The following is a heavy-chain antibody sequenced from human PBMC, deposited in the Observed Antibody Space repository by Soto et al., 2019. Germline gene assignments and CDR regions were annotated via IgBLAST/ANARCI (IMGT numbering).Heavy chain of an antibody. CDR2: IYYSGST. V-gene: IGHV4-59*01. CDR3: ARAHSGYDLALDY. Sequence: KSSETLSLTCTVSGGSISSYYWSWIRQPPGKGLGWIGYIYYSGSTNYNPSLKSRVTISVDASKNQFSLKLSSVTAADTAVYYCARAHSGYDLALDYWGQGTLVTVSS. D-gene: IGHD5-12*01. CDR1: GGSISSYY. J-gene: IGHJ4*02.